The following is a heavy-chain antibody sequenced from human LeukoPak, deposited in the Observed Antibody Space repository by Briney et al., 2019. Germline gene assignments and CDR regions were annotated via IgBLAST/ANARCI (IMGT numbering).Heavy chain of an antibody. Sequence: SETLSLTCTVSGGSISSSSYYWGWIRQPPGKGLEWIGSIYYSGSTYYNPSLKSRVTISVDTSKNQFSLELSSVTAADTAVYYCARHEARLRGFYGSGSYYLGWFDPWGQGTLVTVSS. D-gene: IGHD3-10*01. CDR1: GGSISSSSYY. V-gene: IGHV4-39*01. CDR2: IYYSGST. J-gene: IGHJ5*02. CDR3: ARHEARLRGFYGSGSYYLGWFDP.